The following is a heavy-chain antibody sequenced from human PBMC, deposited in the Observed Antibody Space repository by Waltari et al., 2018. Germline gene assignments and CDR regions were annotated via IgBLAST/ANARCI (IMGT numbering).Heavy chain of an antibody. V-gene: IGHV3-7*01. CDR2: IKQDGSEK. CDR1: GFTFSSYA. Sequence: EVQLVESGGGLVQPGGSLRLSCAASGFTFSSYAMSWVRQAPGKGLEWVANIKQDGSEKYYVDSVKGRFTISRDNAKNSLYLQMNSLRAEDTAVYYCAKLIVVAKHYYYGMDVWGQGTTVTVSS. CDR3: AKLIVVAKHYYYGMDV. J-gene: IGHJ6*02. D-gene: IGHD3-22*01.